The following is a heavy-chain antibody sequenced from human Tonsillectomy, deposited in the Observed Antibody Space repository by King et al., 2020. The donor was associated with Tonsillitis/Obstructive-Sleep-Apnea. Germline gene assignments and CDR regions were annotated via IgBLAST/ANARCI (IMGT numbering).Heavy chain of an antibody. CDR2: INHSGST. J-gene: IGHJ6*03. V-gene: IGHV4-34*01. D-gene: IGHD3-3*01. CDR3: AAAVFGVVFNYYYYYMDV. CDR1: GGSFSDYY. Sequence: VQLQQWGAGLLKPSETRSLTCAVYGGSFSDYYWSWIRQPPGKGLEWIGEINHSGSTNYNPSLKSRFTIAVDTSKNQFSLKLRSVTAADPAVYYCAAAVFGVVFNYYYYYMDVGGKGTTVTVSS.